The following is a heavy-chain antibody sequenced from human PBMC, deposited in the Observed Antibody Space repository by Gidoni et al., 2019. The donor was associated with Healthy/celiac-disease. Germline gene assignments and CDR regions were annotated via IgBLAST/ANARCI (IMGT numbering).Heavy chain of an antibody. D-gene: IGHD3-22*01. J-gene: IGHJ3*02. V-gene: IGHV3-43*01. CDR3: AKDMARQYYYDSSAHGAFDI. Sequence: EVQLVESGGVVVQPGGCLRLFCAASGFTFGDYTLHGVRQAPGKGLEWVSLISWDGGSTYYADSVKGRFTISRDNSKNSLYLQMNSLRTEDTALYYCAKDMARQYYYDSSAHGAFDIWGQGTMVTVSS. CDR1: GFTFGDYT. CDR2: ISWDGGST.